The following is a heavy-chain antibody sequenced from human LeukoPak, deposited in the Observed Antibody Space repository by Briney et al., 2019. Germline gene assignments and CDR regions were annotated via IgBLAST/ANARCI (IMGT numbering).Heavy chain of an antibody. D-gene: IGHD2-15*01. Sequence: SVKVSCKASGGTFSSYAISWVRQAPGQGLEWMGGIIPIFGTANYAQKFQGRVTITADESTSTAYMELSSLRPEDTAVYYCAIDPAIRCSGGACYSTEYFHQWGQGTLVTVSS. J-gene: IGHJ1*01. CDR2: IIPIFGTA. CDR1: GGTFSSYA. V-gene: IGHV1-69*13. CDR3: AIDPAIRCSGGACYSTEYFHQ.